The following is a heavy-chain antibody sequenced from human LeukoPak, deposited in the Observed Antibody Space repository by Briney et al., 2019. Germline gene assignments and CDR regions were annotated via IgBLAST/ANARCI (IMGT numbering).Heavy chain of an antibody. J-gene: IGHJ5*02. D-gene: IGHD2-15*01. V-gene: IGHV4-39*01. CDR1: GGSFSSYY. CDR3: ARHPSLSYCSGGSCWFDP. CDR2: IYYSGNT. Sequence: SETLSLTCTVFGGSFSSYYWGWIRQPPGKGLEWIGSIYYSGNTYYNPSLKSRVTISVDTSKNQFSLKLSSVTAADTAVYYCARHPSLSYCSGGSCWFDPWGQGTLVTVSS.